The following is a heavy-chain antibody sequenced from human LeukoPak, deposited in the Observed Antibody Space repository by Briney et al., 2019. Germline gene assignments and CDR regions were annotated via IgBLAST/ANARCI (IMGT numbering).Heavy chain of an antibody. CDR3: ASIPLTGYYNWEGYFDY. CDR2: IYYSGST. Sequence: SETLSLTCTVSGGSISSSSYYWGWIRQPPGKGLEWIGYIYYSGSTNYNPSLKSRVTISVDTSKNQFSLKLSSVTAADTAVYYCASIPLTGYYNWEGYFDYWGQGTLVTVSS. D-gene: IGHD3-9*01. CDR1: GGSISSSSYY. J-gene: IGHJ4*02. V-gene: IGHV4-61*05.